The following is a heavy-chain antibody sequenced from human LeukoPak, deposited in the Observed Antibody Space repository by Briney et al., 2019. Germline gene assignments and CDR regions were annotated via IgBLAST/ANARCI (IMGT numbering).Heavy chain of an antibody. CDR1: GFTFSSYA. CDR2: ISYDGSNK. V-gene: IGHV3-30-3*01. J-gene: IGHJ4*02. D-gene: IGHD3-22*01. CDR3: ARDRAVAIELTYYYDSSGYYGTAFDY. Sequence: GGPLRLSCAASGFTFSSYAMHWVRQAPGKGLEWVAVISYDGSNKYYADSVKGRFTISRDNSKNTLYLQMNSLRAEDTAVYYCARDRAVAIELTYYYDSSGYYGTAFDYWGQGTLVTVSS.